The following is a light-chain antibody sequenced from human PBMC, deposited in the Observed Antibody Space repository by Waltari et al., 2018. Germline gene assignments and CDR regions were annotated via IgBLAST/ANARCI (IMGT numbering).Light chain of an antibody. V-gene: IGKV3-11*01. CDR2: DAS. J-gene: IGKJ4*01. Sequence: EIVLTQSPATLSLSPGERATLSCRASQSVGTYLAWCQQKPGQAPRLLLSDASYRASGIPARFSGSGSGTDFTLTISSLESEDFAIYYCQQRTDWPPLTFGGGTKVEIK. CDR1: QSVGTY. CDR3: QQRTDWPPLT.